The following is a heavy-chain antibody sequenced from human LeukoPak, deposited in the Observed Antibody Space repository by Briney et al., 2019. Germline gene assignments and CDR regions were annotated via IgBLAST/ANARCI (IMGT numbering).Heavy chain of an antibody. D-gene: IGHD3-3*01. J-gene: IGHJ6*03. CDR1: GGSFSGYY. V-gene: IGHV4-34*01. CDR3: ARVSYDFWSGYRPGYYYMDV. Sequence: SETLSLTCAVYGGSFSGYYWSWIRQPPGKGLEWIGEINHSGSTNYNPSLKSRVTISVDTSKNQFSLKLSSVTAADTAVYYCARVSYDFWSGYRPGYYYMDVWGKGTTVTVSS. CDR2: INHSGST.